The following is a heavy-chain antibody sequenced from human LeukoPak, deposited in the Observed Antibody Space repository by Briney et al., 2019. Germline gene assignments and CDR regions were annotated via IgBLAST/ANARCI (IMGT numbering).Heavy chain of an antibody. Sequence: GGSLRLSCAASGFTFSDYYMSWIRQAPGKGLEWVSCISSSGSTIYYADSVKGRFTISRDNAKNSLYLQMNSLRAEDTAVYYCARSAPSGYTPRPNDYWGQGTLVTVSS. CDR3: ARSAPSGYTPRPNDY. J-gene: IGHJ4*02. D-gene: IGHD5-12*01. CDR1: GFTFSDYY. V-gene: IGHV3-11*04. CDR2: ISSSGSTI.